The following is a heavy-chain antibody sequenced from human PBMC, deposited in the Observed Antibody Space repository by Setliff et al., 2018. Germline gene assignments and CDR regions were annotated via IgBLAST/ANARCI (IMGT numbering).Heavy chain of an antibody. V-gene: IGHV3-23*01. D-gene: IGHD1-7*01. CDR2: ISGGGGNT. CDR1: GFTFSTYA. J-gene: IGHJ4*02. Sequence: PGGSLRLSCAASGFTFSTYAMTWVRQAPGKGLEWVSAISGGGGNTFYADSVQGRFTISRDNSKNTLYLQMTSLRAEDTAVYYCAKPQLELRWGFESWGQGTLVTVSS. CDR3: AKPQLELRWGFES.